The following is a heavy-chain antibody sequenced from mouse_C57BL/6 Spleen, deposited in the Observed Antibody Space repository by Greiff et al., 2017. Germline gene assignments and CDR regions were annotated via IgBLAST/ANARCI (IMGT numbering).Heavy chain of an antibody. Sequence: QVQLQQSGPELVKPGASVKLSCKASGYTFTSYDINWVKQRPGQGLEWIGWIYPRAGSTKYNEKFKGKATLTVDTSSSTAYMELHSLTSEDSAVYFGARYTIVAPHYAMDYWGQGTSVTVSS. CDR2: IYPRAGST. CDR1: GYTFTSYD. CDR3: ARYTIVAPHYAMDY. J-gene: IGHJ4*01. V-gene: IGHV1-85*01. D-gene: IGHD1-1*01.